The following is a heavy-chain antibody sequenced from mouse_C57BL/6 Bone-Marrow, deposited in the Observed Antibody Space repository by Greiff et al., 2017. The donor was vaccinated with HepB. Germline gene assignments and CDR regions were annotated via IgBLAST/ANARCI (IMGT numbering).Heavy chain of an antibody. Sequence: QVTLKVSGPGILQPSQTLSLTCSFSGFSLSTFGMGVGWIRQPSGKGLEWLAHIWWDDDKYYNPALKSRLTISKDTSKNQVFLKIANVDTADTATYSCARVPYYYGSSAWFAYWGQGTLVTVSA. V-gene: IGHV8-8*01. J-gene: IGHJ3*01. CDR2: IWWDDDK. D-gene: IGHD1-1*01. CDR3: ARVPYYYGSSAWFAY. CDR1: GFSLSTFGMG.